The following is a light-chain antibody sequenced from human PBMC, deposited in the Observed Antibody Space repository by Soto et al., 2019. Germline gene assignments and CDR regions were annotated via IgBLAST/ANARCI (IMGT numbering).Light chain of an antibody. Sequence: SYELTQPPSVSVSPGQTARITCSGDALPKQYACWYQQKPGQAPVLLIYKDNERPSGIPERFSGSSSGTTVTLTISGVQAEDEADYYCQSADSSGSYWVFGGGTKLTVL. CDR3: QSADSSGSYWV. CDR2: KDN. V-gene: IGLV3-25*03. J-gene: IGLJ3*02. CDR1: ALPKQY.